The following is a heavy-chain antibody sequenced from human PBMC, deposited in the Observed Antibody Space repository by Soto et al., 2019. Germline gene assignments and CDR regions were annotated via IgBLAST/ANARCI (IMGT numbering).Heavy chain of an antibody. J-gene: IGHJ4*02. CDR3: AKDLYDYIWGSYRSKGFDY. CDR2: ISGSGGGT. CDR1: GFTFNNYA. V-gene: IGHV3-23*01. D-gene: IGHD3-16*02. Sequence: PGGSLRISCAASGFTFNNYAMSWVRQGPGKGLEWVSAISGSGGGTYYADSVKGRFTISRDNSKNTLYLQMNSLRAEDTAVYYCAKDLYDYIWGSYRSKGFDYWGQGTMVTVSS.